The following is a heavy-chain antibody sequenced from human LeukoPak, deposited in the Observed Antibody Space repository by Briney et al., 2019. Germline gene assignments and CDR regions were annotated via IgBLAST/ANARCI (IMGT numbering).Heavy chain of an antibody. V-gene: IGHV1-18*01. CDR1: GYTFTSYD. Sequence: ASVKVSCKASGYTFTSYDINWVRQATGQGLEWMGWMNPNSGNTNYAQKLQGRVTMTTDTSTSTAYMELRSLRSDDTAVYYCARLSMVRGAYFDYWGQGTLVTVSS. CDR3: ARLSMVRGAYFDY. J-gene: IGHJ4*02. CDR2: MNPNSGNT. D-gene: IGHD3-10*01.